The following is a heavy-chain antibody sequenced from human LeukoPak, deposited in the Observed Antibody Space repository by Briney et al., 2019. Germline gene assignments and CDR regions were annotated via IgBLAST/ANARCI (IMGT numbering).Heavy chain of an antibody. J-gene: IGHJ4*02. Sequence: SGPTLVKPTQTLTLTCTFSGFSLSTSGAGVGWIRQPPGKALEWLALIYWDDDKRYSPSLKSRLTITKDTSKNQAVLTMTNMDPVDTATYYCAHSHEIAVAPYYFDYWGQGTLVTVSS. V-gene: IGHV2-5*02. CDR1: GFSLSTSGAG. CDR3: AHSHEIAVAPYYFDY. CDR2: IYWDDDK. D-gene: IGHD6-19*01.